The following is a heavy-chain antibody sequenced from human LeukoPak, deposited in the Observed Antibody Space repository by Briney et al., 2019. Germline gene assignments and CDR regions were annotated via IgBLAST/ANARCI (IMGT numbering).Heavy chain of an antibody. CDR2: ISAYNGNT. V-gene: IGHV1-18*01. Sequence: ASVKVSCKASGYTFTSYGISWVRQAPGQGLEWMGWISAYNGNTNYAQKLQGRVTMTTDTSTSTAYMELRSLRSDDTAVYYCARELVRYCYGSGSYYGNNWFDPWGQGTLVTVSS. CDR1: GYTFTSYG. D-gene: IGHD3-10*01. J-gene: IGHJ5*02. CDR3: ARELVRYCYGSGSYYGNNWFDP.